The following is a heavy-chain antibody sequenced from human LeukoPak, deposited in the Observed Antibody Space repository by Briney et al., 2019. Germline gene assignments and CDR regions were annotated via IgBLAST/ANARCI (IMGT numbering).Heavy chain of an antibody. CDR1: GCTFTGYY. J-gene: IGHJ4*02. CDR2: INPNSGGT. V-gene: IGHV1-2*02. CDR3: AREIPTMVRGVIIRVFDC. Sequence: GASVKVSCKASGCTFTGYYMHWVRQAPGQGLEWMGWINPNSGGTNYAQKFQGRVTMTRDTSISTAYMELSRLRSDDTAVYYCAREIPTMVRGVIIRVFDCWGQGTLVTVSS. D-gene: IGHD3-10*01.